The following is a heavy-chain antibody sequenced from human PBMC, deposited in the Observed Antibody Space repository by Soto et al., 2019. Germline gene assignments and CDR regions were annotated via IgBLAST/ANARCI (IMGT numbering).Heavy chain of an antibody. CDR1: GFTFSSYS. J-gene: IGHJ4*02. CDR2: ISSSSSTI. CDR3: ARNRVGIWGAEGY. Sequence: EVQLVESGGGLVQPGGSLRLSCAASGFTFSSYSMNWVRQAPGKGLEWVSYISSSSSTIYYADSVKGRFTISRDNAKNSLYLQMNSLRAEDTAVYYCARNRVGIWGAEGYWGQGTLVTVSS. D-gene: IGHD1-26*01. V-gene: IGHV3-48*01.